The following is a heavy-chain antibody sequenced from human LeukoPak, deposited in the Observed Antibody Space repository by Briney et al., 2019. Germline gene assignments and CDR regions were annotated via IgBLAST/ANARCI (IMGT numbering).Heavy chain of an antibody. D-gene: IGHD3-22*01. V-gene: IGHV3-30*18. CDR2: ISYDGSNK. Sequence: PGGSLRLSCAASGFTFSSYGMHWVRQAPGKGLEWVAVISYDGSNKYYADSVKGRFTISRDNSKNTLYLQMNSLRAEDTAVYYCAKSEDLYDSSGYYPAGGEYWGQGTLVTDSS. CDR3: AKSEDLYDSSGYYPAGGEY. CDR1: GFTFSSYG. J-gene: IGHJ4*02.